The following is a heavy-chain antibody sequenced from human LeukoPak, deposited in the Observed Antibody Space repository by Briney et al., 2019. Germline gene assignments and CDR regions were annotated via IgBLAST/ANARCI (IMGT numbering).Heavy chain of an antibody. CDR3: ARRVSSWYFDL. CDR1: GYIFTSYW. V-gene: IGHV5-51*01. J-gene: IGHJ2*01. D-gene: IGHD2-15*01. CDR2: IYPGDSDT. Sequence: GESLKISCKGSGYIFTSYWIGWVRQMPGKGLEWMGIIYPGDSDTRYSPSFQGQVTISADKSISTAYLQWNSLKASDTAMYYCARRVSSWYFDLWGRGTLVIVSS.